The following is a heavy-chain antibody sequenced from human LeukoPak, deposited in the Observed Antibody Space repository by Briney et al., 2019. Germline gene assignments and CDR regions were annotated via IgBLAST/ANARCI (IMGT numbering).Heavy chain of an antibody. D-gene: IGHD3-10*01. CDR2: IGNSGSAF. Sequence: PGGSLRLFCAASGFTFSSYEMNWVRQAPGKGLEWVSYIGNSGSAFHYADSVKGRFTISRDNAKSSLYLLMTSLRAEDTGVYYCAKVTAYTGTGSRFVCWVQGTLVTVSS. J-gene: IGHJ4*02. V-gene: IGHV3-48*03. CDR1: GFTFSSYE. CDR3: AKVTAYTGTGSRFVC.